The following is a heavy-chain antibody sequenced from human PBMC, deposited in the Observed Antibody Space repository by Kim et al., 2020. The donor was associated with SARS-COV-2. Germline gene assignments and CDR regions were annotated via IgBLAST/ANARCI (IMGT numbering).Heavy chain of an antibody. D-gene: IGHD2-2*01. CDR3: AKSKCSTNSCLIYYFDY. V-gene: IGHV3-23*01. CDR2: FTGSGGYT. J-gene: IGHJ4*02. Sequence: GGSLRLSCAASGFTFSNYAMTWVRQAPGKGLEWVSTFTGSGGYTYYADSVKGRFTISRDNSKYTLYLQMNSLRAEDTAIYFCAKSKCSTNSCLIYYFDYWAREPWSPSPQ. CDR1: GFTFSNYA.